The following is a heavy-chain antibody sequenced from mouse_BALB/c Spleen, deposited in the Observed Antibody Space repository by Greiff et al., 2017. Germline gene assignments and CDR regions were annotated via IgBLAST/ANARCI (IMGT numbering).Heavy chain of an antibody. CDR3: ARSQFYYGSSYYFDY. V-gene: IGHV5-17*02. J-gene: IGHJ2*01. CDR1: GFTFSSFG. Sequence: DVMLVESGGGLVQPGGSRKLSCAASGFTFSSFGMHWVRQAPEKGLEWVAYISSGSSTIYYADTVKGRFTISRDNPKNTLFLQMTSLRSEDTAMYYGARSQFYYGSSYYFDYWGQGTTLTVSS. D-gene: IGHD1-1*01. CDR2: ISSGSSTI.